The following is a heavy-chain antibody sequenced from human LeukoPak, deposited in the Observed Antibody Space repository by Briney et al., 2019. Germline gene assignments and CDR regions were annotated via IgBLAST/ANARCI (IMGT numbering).Heavy chain of an antibody. CDR2: INHSGST. D-gene: IGHD3-10*01. V-gene: IGHV4-34*01. Sequence: SETLSLTRAVYGGSFSGYYWSWIRQPPGKGLEWIGEINHSGSTNYNPSLKSRVTISVDTSKNQFSLKLSSVTAADTAVYYCARAGRITMVRGVFDYWGQGTLVTVSS. J-gene: IGHJ4*02. CDR3: ARAGRITMVRGVFDY. CDR1: GGSFSGYY.